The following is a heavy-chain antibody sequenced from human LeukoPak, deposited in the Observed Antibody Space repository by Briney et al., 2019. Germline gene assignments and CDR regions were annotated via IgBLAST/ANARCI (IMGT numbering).Heavy chain of an antibody. J-gene: IGHJ6*02. CDR2: ISGSGGST. CDR1: GFTFSSYA. V-gene: IGHV3-23*01. Sequence: GGSLRLSCAASGFTFSSYAMSWVRQAPGKGLEWVSAISGSGGSTYYADSVKGRFTISRDNSKNTLYLQMNSLRAEDTAVYYCARGSCGGDCYYYHYGLDVWGQGTTVTVSS. D-gene: IGHD2-21*02. CDR3: ARGSCGGDCYYYHYGLDV.